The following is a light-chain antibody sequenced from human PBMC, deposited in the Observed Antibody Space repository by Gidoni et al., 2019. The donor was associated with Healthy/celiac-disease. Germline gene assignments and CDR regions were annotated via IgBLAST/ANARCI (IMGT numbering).Light chain of an antibody. CDR2: AAS. CDR1: QSISSY. V-gene: IGKV1-39*01. Sequence: DIQMTQSPSSLSASVGDRVTITCRASQSISSYLNWYQQKPGKAPKLLIYAASSLQSGVPSRFSGSGSGTDFTLTISSLQPEDFAPYYFQQSYSTHLTFGGGTKVEIK. J-gene: IGKJ4*01. CDR3: QQSYSTHLT.